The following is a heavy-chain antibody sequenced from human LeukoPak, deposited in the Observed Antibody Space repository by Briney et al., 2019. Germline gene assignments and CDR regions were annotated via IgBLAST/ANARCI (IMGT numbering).Heavy chain of an antibody. V-gene: IGHV3-23*01. CDR1: GFTSSSYA. CDR2: ISGSGGST. J-gene: IGHJ4*02. D-gene: IGHD3-16*01. Sequence: GGSLRLSCAASGFTSSSYAMSWVRQAPGKGLAWVSAISGSGGSTYYADSVKGRFTISRDNSKNTLYLQMNSLRAEDTAVYYCAKDGPEYDYVWGSYDYWGQGTLVTVSS. CDR3: AKDGPEYDYVWGSYDY.